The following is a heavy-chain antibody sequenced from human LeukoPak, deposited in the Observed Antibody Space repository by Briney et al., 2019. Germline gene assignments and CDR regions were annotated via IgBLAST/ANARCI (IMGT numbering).Heavy chain of an antibody. CDR2: VHPGDSKT. Sequence: GESLKISCEGSGYSFTSQWIGWVHQMPGKGLEWIGIVHPGDSKTRYSPSFEGQVTISADKSVSTAYLQWNALKASDTAMYYCARRIKWAFDYWGQGALVTVAS. V-gene: IGHV5-51*07. CDR1: GYSFTSQW. J-gene: IGHJ4*02. D-gene: IGHD3-10*01. CDR3: ARRIKWAFDY.